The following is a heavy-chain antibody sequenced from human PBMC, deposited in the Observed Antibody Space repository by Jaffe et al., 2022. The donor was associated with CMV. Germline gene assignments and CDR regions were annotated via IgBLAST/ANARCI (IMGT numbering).Heavy chain of an antibody. CDR3: TRGMGVAAY. CDR1: GFTFGDYA. CDR2: IRSKAYGGTT. D-gene: IGHD2-15*01. Sequence: EVQLVESGGGLVQPGRSLRLSCTASGFTFGDYAMSWVRQAPGKGLEWVGFIRSKAYGGTTEYAASVKGRFTISRDDSKSIAYLQMNSLKTEDTAVYYCTRGMGVAAYWGQGTLVTVSS. J-gene: IGHJ4*02. V-gene: IGHV3-49*04.